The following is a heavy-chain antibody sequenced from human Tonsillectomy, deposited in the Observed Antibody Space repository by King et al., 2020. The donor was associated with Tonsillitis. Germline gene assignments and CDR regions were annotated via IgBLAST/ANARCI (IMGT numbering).Heavy chain of an antibody. CDR2: IKPDGSEK. CDR3: ARDHSYSSFDY. D-gene: IGHD6-19*01. V-gene: IGHV3-7*04. Sequence: VQLVESGGGLVQPGGSLKLSCAASEFTFSSSWMTWVRQAPGKGLQWVATIKPDGSEKNYADSVKGRFTVSRDNAKNSLDLQMNGLRSEDTTLYYCARDHSYSSFDYWGQGTLVTVSS. CDR1: EFTFSSSW. J-gene: IGHJ4*02.